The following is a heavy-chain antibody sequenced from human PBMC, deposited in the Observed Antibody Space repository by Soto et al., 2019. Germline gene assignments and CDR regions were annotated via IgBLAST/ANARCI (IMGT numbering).Heavy chain of an antibody. J-gene: IGHJ1*01. CDR2: TKYRSKWYN. V-gene: IGHV6-1*01. D-gene: IGHD3-16*02. CDR3: ARSVRGNIVQLYAF. CDR1: GDSVSSNSVA. Sequence: SQTLSLTCAISGDSVSSNSVAWHWIRQSPSRGLEWLGRTKYRSKWYNDYAVSVESRITINSDTSKNQFSLQLNSVTPEDTAVYYCARSVRGNIVQLYAFWGQGSLVIVSS.